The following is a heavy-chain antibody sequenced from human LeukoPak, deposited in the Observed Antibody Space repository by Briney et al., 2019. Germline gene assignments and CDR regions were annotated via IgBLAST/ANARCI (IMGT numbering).Heavy chain of an antibody. Sequence: GGSLRLSCAASGFTFSSYGMHWVRQAPGKGLEWVAFIRYDGSNKYYADSVKGRFTISRDNSKNTLYLQMNSLRAEDTAVYYCAKDRILGAAPYYFDYWGQGTLVTVSS. CDR1: GFTFSSYG. CDR3: AKDRILGAAPYYFDY. D-gene: IGHD1-26*01. CDR2: IRYDGSNK. V-gene: IGHV3-30*02. J-gene: IGHJ4*02.